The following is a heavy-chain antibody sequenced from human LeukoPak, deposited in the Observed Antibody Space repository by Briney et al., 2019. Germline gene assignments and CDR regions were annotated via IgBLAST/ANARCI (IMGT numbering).Heavy chain of an antibody. J-gene: IGHJ4*02. V-gene: IGHV3-30*04. D-gene: IGHD3-16*02. CDR3: ARDLWGSYRYPFDY. Sequence: PGRSLRLSCAAAGFTFSVYAMHWVRQAPGKGLEWVAVISYDESNKYYADSVKGRFTISRDNSKNTLYLQMNSQRPDDTAVYYCARDLWGSYRYPFDYWGQGTLVTVSS. CDR2: ISYDESNK. CDR1: GFTFSVYA.